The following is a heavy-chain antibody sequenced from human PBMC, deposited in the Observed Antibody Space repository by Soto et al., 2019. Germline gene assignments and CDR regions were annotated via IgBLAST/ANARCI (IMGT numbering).Heavy chain of an antibody. D-gene: IGHD6-19*01. CDR1: GFTFSSYG. V-gene: IGHV3-7*05. Sequence: PGGSLRLSCAASGFTFSSYGMSWVRQAPGKGLEWVANIKQDGSEKYYVDSVKGRFTISRDNAKNSLYLQMNSLRAEDTAVYYCARDLGGQWLVLVSRADDAFDIWGQGTLVTVSS. CDR2: IKQDGSEK. J-gene: IGHJ3*02. CDR3: ARDLGGQWLVLVSRADDAFDI.